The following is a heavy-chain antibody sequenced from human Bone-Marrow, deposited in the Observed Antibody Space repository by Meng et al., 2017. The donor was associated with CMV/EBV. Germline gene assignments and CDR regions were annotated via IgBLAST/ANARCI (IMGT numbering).Heavy chain of an antibody. CDR3: ARGGYSGISGDY. J-gene: IGHJ4*02. CDR2: ISSSSSYI. CDR1: GFTFSSYS. V-gene: IGHV3-21*01. Sequence: GESLKISCAASGFTFSSYSMNWVRQAPGKGLEWVSSISSSSSYIYYADSVKGRFTISRDNAKNSLYLQMNSLRAEDTAVYYCARGGYSGISGDYWGQGTRVTVSS. D-gene: IGHD1-26*01.